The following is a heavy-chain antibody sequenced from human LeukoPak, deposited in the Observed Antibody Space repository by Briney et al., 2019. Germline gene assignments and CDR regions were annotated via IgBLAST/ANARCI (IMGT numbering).Heavy chain of an antibody. CDR2: IYYDGSNK. J-gene: IGHJ3*02. CDR1: GLSFSSYG. CDR3: AKGRVDYYDSSDAFDM. D-gene: IGHD3-22*01. V-gene: IGHV3-30*18. Sequence: PGGSLRLSCAASGLSFSSYGMYWVRQAPGKGLEWVAVIYYDGSNKYYADCVKGRFTISRDNSKNTMYLQMNSLRAEDTAMYYCAKGRVDYYDSSDAFDMWGPGTMVTVSS.